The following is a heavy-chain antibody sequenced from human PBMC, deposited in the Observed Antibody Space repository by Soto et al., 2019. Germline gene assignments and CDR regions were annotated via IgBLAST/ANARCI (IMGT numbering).Heavy chain of an antibody. J-gene: IGHJ6*02. V-gene: IGHV4-38-2*02. Sequence: PSETLSLTCGVSGYSISSGYLWVWIRQPPGKGLEWMGSIYYTGSTYYNPSLLTRITISVDTSKNQFSLKLSSVTAADTALYYCAREYYDFWSGEYHNGMDVWGPGTTVTV. CDR3: AREYYDFWSGEYHNGMDV. D-gene: IGHD3-3*01. CDR2: IYYTGST. CDR1: GYSISSGYL.